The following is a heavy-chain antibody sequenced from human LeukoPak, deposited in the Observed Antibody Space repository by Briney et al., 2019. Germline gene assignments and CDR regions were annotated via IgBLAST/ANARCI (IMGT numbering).Heavy chain of an antibody. Sequence: GGSLRLSCAASGFTFSDYYMSWIRQAPGKGLEWVSYISSSGSTIYYADSVKGRFTISRDNAKNSLYLQMNSLRAEDTAVYYRARDLGCSSTSCYTDYYYYMDVWGKGTTVTVSS. CDR1: GFTFSDYY. CDR2: ISSSGSTI. CDR3: ARDLGCSSTSCYTDYYYYMDV. V-gene: IGHV3-11*01. D-gene: IGHD2-2*02. J-gene: IGHJ6*03.